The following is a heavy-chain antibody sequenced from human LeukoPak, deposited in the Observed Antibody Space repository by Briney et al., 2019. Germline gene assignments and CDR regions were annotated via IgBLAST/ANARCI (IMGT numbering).Heavy chain of an antibody. CDR1: GIPFSSYE. CDR2: ISSSGTAI. CDR3: ARGPRIAAAGTGY. V-gene: IGHV3-48*03. Sequence: GGSLRLSCAASGIPFSSYEMNWVRQAPGKGLEWVSYISSSGTAIYYADSVKGRFTTSRDNAKNSLYLQMSILRAEDTAVYYCARGPRIAAAGTGYWGQGTLVTVSS. J-gene: IGHJ4*02. D-gene: IGHD6-13*01.